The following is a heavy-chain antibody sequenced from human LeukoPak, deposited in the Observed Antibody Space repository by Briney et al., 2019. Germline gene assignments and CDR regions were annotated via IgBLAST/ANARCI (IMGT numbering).Heavy chain of an antibody. CDR3: LRRGSNYYDSSGFDY. V-gene: IGHV4-30-4*01. Sequence: SETLSLTCTVSGGSISSGDYYWSWIRQPPGKGLEWIGYIYYSGSTYYNPSLKSRVTISVDTSKNQFSLKLSSVTAADTAVYYCLRRGSNYYDSSGFDYWGQGTLVTVSS. J-gene: IGHJ4*02. CDR2: IYYSGST. D-gene: IGHD3-22*01. CDR1: GGSISSGDYY.